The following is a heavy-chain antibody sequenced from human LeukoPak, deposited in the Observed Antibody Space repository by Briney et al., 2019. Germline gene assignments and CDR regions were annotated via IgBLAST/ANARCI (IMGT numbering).Heavy chain of an antibody. J-gene: IGHJ3*02. Sequence: GGSLTLSCAASGFTFNSYAMNWVRQAPGKGLEWVSSISGSGSHTYYADSVQGRFTVSRDISKNAVNLHLNTVRAEDTAVYYCAKERVSSGKMEGVLHMWGQGTTVSVSS. CDR2: ISGSGSHT. D-gene: IGHD5-24*01. V-gene: IGHV3-23*01. CDR1: GFTFNSYA. CDR3: AKERVSSGKMEGVLHM.